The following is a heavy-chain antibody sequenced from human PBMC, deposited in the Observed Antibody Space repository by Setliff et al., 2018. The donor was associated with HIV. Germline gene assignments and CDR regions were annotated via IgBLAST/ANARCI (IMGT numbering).Heavy chain of an antibody. CDR1: RGSISSTSHY. D-gene: IGHD2-15*01. V-gene: IGHV4-39*01. Sequence: PSETLSLTCIVSRGSISSTSHYWGWVRQSPGRRLEWIGSIYYSGRTYYNPSLKSRVTISLDTSNNQFSLSLSSVTASDTAVYFCARSQETSVAATEIWGQGTMVTVSS. CDR2: IYYSGRT. J-gene: IGHJ3*02. CDR3: ARSQETSVAATEI.